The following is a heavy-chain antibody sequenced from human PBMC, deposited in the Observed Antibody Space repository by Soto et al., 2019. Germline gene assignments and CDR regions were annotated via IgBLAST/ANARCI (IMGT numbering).Heavy chain of an antibody. CDR3: AKVTSDRGYDYFAMDV. Sequence: QVQLVESGGGVVQPGRSLRLSCVASGFTFRSYGMHWVRQAPGKGREWVAVISFGASEKYYADSVKGRFTISRDNSKNTLYLQLNSLSVEDTAVYYWAKVTSDRGYDYFAMDVWGQGTTVTVSS. CDR2: ISFGASEK. J-gene: IGHJ6*02. V-gene: IGHV3-30*18. CDR1: GFTFRSYG. D-gene: IGHD3-10*01.